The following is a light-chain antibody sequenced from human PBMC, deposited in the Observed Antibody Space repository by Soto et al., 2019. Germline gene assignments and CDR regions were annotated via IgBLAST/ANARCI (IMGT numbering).Light chain of an antibody. CDR2: SHD. CDR3: AAWDDSLNGWV. CDR1: SSNIESNT. J-gene: IGLJ3*02. Sequence: QSVLTQPPSASGTPGQRVTMSCSGSSSNIESNTVNWYQQLPGTAPKLLIYSHDQRPSGVPDRFSGSKSGTSASLAISGLQSEDEADYYCAAWDDSLNGWVFGGGTKLTV. V-gene: IGLV1-44*01.